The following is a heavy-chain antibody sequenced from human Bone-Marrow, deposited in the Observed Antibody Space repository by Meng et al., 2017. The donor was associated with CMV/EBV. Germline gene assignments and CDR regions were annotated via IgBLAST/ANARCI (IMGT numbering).Heavy chain of an antibody. J-gene: IGHJ6*02. CDR2: MNPNSGNT. Sequence: ASVKVSCKASGYTFTSYDINWVRHATGQGLEWMGWMNPNSGNTGYAQKFQGRVTMTRNTSISTAYMELSSLRSEDTAVYYCARMPALRFLDSISRYYYGMDVCGQGTTVTVSS. CDR1: GYTFTSYD. D-gene: IGHD3-3*01. V-gene: IGHV1-8*01. CDR3: ARMPALRFLDSISRYYYGMDV.